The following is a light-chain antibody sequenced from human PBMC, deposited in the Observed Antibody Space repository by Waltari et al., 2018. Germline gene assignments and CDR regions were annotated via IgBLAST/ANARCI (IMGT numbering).Light chain of an antibody. J-gene: IGLJ2*01. Sequence: QSALSQPASVSGSPGQSITISCTGASSDVGGHAYVSWYQQHPGKAPKLIIRDVNNRPSGVSNRFSGSKSGNTASLTISGLQAEDEADYYCSSYSTSSSLILFGEGTKVTVL. CDR3: SSYSTSSSLIL. CDR2: DVN. CDR1: SSDVGGHAY. V-gene: IGLV2-14*03.